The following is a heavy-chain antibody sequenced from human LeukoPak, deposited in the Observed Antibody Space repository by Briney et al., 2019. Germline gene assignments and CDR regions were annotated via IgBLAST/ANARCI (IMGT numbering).Heavy chain of an antibody. CDR1: GFTFSSYA. D-gene: IGHD4-17*01. V-gene: IGHV3-23*01. CDR2: ISGSGGST. J-gene: IGHJ4*02. Sequence: GGSLRLSCAASGFTFSSYAMSWVRQAPGKGLEWVSAISGSGGSTYYADSVKGRFTISRDNSKNTLYLQMNSLRAEDTAVYYCARDRVATVTTFFDYWGQGTLVTVSS. CDR3: ARDRVATVTTFFDY.